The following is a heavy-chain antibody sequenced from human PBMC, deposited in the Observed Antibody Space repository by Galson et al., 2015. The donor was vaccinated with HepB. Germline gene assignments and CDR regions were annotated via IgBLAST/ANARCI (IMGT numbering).Heavy chain of an antibody. J-gene: IGHJ6*02. Sequence: SVKVSCKASGGTFSSYAISWVRQAPGQGLEWMGGIIPIFGTANYAQKFQGRVTITADESTSTAYMELSSLRSEDTAVYYCARDRADYCSGGSCYKGYHYYYGMDVWGQGTTVTVSS. CDR2: IIPIFGTA. D-gene: IGHD2-15*01. V-gene: IGHV1-69*13. CDR1: GGTFSSYA. CDR3: ARDRADYCSGGSCYKGYHYYYGMDV.